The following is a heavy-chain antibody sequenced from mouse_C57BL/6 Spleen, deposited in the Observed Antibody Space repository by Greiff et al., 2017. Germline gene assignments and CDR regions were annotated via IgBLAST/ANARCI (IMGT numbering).Heavy chain of an antibody. J-gene: IGHJ4*01. Sequence: QVQLQQSGPELVKPGASVKISCKASGYTFTDYYINWVKQRPGQGLEWIGWIFPGSGSTYYNEKFKGKATLTVDKSSSTAYMLLSSLTSEDSAVYFCARSVNYSNYFFYAMDYWGQGTSVTVSS. D-gene: IGHD2-5*01. CDR3: ARSVNYSNYFFYAMDY. CDR2: IFPGSGST. CDR1: GYTFTDYY. V-gene: IGHV1-75*01.